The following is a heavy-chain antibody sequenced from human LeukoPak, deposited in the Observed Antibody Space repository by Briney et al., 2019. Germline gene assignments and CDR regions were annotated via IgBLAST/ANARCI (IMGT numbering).Heavy chain of an antibody. V-gene: IGHV4-38-2*02. Sequence: NPSETLSLTCTVSGYSISSGYYWGWIRQPPGKGLEWIGSIYHSGSTYYNPSLKSRVTISVDTSKNQFSLKLSSVSAADTAVYYCARVQQWLDAFDIWGQGTMVTVSS. J-gene: IGHJ3*02. CDR1: GYSISSGYY. D-gene: IGHD6-19*01. CDR2: IYHSGST. CDR3: ARVQQWLDAFDI.